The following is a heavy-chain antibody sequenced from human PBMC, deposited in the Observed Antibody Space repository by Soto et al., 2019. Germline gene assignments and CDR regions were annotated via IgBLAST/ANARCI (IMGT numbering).Heavy chain of an antibody. CDR1: GGTFSSYA. D-gene: IGHD5-18*01. J-gene: IGHJ4*02. V-gene: IGHV1-69*13. Sequence: EASVKVSCKASGGTFSSYAISWVRQAPGQGLEWMGGIIPIFGTANYAQKFQGRVTITADESTSTAYMELSSLRSEDTAVYYCASSSQRGYSYGYLGSFDYWGQGTLVTVSS. CDR3: ASSSQRGYSYGYLGSFDY. CDR2: IIPIFGTA.